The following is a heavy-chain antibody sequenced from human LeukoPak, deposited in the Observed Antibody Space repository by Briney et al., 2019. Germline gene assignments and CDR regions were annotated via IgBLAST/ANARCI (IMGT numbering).Heavy chain of an antibody. CDR1: GFTFSSYG. CDR3: AKDLYSYGPDY. J-gene: IGHJ4*02. V-gene: IGHV3-30*18. Sequence: GRSLGLSCAASGFTFSSYGMHWVRQAPGKGLEWVAVISYDGSNKYYADSVKGRFTISRDNSKNTLYLQMNSLRAEDTAVYYCAKDLYSYGPDYWGQGTLVTVSS. D-gene: IGHD5-18*01. CDR2: ISYDGSNK.